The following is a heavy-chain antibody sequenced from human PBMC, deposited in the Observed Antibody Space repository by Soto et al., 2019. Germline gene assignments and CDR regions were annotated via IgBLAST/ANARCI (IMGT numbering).Heavy chain of an antibody. V-gene: IGHV1-69*13. CDR2: IIPIFGTA. D-gene: IGHD2-2*02. CDR1: GGTFSSYA. CDR3: ARDLVGLGGCSSTSCYTGGYYYYYGMDV. J-gene: IGHJ6*02. Sequence: GVSVKVSCKASGGTFSSYAISWVRQAPGQGLEWMGGIIPIFGTANYAQKFQGRVTITADESTSTAYMELSSLRSEDTAVYYCARDLVGLGGCSSTSCYTGGYYYYYGMDVRGQGTTVTVSS.